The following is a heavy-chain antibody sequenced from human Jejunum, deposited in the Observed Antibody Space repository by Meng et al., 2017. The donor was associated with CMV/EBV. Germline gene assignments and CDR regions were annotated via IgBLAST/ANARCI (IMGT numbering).Heavy chain of an antibody. CDR1: GYSISSGYY. Sequence: VSGYSISSGYYWGWLRQPPGKGLEWIGSIYHSGTTYYSTSLKSRVTISVDTSKNQFSLKLSSVTAADTAVYYCARDYEYVWGTLGYWGQGTLVTVSS. CDR2: IYHSGTT. V-gene: IGHV4-38-2*02. D-gene: IGHD3-16*01. CDR3: ARDYEYVWGTLGY. J-gene: IGHJ4*02.